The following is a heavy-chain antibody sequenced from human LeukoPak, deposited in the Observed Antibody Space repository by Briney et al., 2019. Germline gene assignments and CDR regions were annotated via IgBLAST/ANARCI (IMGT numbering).Heavy chain of an antibody. CDR1: GFPFSSYA. V-gene: IGHV3-30-3*01. J-gene: IGHJ4*02. D-gene: IGHD3-22*01. Sequence: GGSLRLSCAAPGFPFSSYAIHWVRQAPGKGLEWVAVISYDGNNKYYADSVKGRFTISRDNSKNTLYLQMNSLSAEDTAMFYCAREDRSFSLEYWGQGTLVTVSS. CDR2: ISYDGNNK. CDR3: AREDRSFSLEY.